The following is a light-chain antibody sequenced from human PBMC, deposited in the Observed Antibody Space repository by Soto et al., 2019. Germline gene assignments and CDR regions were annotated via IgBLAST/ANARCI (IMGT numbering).Light chain of an antibody. CDR2: DII. CDR1: SSDVGGYNY. J-gene: IGLJ1*01. V-gene: IGLV2-14*03. Sequence: QSVLTQPASVSGSPGQSTTISCTGTSSDVGGYNYVSGYQHHRGNAPNSSHYDIIIRPSPACPPSSPSKSVNTSSPTISGLQPEDEAVYYCCSYTTSNTRQIVFGTGTESPS. CDR3: CSYTTSNTRQIV.